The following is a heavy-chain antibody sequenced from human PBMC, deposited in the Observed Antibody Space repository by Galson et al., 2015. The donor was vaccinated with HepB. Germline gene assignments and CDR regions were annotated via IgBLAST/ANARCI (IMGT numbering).Heavy chain of an antibody. CDR2: INSDGSST. J-gene: IGHJ4*02. D-gene: IGHD3-22*01. CDR3: ARDSPYYYDSSGYLGTADY. Sequence: SLRLSCAASGFTFSSYWMHWVRQAPGKGLVWVSRINSDGSSTSYADSVKGRFTISRDNAKNTLYLQMNSLRAEDTAVYYCARDSPYYYDSSGYLGTADYWGQGTLVTVSS. V-gene: IGHV3-74*01. CDR1: GFTFSSYW.